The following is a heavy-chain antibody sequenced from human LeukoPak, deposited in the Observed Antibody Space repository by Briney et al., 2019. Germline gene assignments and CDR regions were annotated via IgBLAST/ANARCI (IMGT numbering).Heavy chain of an antibody. CDR1: GDTFSSYP. Sequence: GASVKVSCKVSGDTFSSYPISWVRQAPGQGLEWMGEITPIFGEAQNAEKFQGRVTITADEPTSTVYMELTSLRLDDTAMYYCARNSRVASTSGLNYWGQGTLVTVSS. V-gene: IGHV1-69*13. D-gene: IGHD5-12*01. CDR3: ARNSRVASTSGLNY. J-gene: IGHJ4*02. CDR2: ITPIFGEA.